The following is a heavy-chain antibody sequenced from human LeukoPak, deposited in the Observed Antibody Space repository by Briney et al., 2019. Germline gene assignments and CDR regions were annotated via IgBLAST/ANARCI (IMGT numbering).Heavy chain of an antibody. CDR2: ISGSGGST. CDR3: ANSRRPVIRFLYYFDY. J-gene: IGHJ4*02. V-gene: IGHV3-23*01. D-gene: IGHD4-11*01. CDR1: GFTFSSYA. Sequence: GGSLRLSCAASGFTFSSYAMSWVRQAPGKGLEWVSAISGSGGSTYYADSVKGRFTISRDNSKNTLYLQMNSLRAEDTAVYYCANSRRPVIRFLYYFDYWGQGTLVTASS.